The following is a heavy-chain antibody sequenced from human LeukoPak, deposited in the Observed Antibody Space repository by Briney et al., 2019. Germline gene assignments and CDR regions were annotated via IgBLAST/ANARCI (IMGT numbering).Heavy chain of an antibody. CDR1: GGTFSSYA. Sequence: ASVKVSCKASGGTFSSYAISLVRQAPGQGLEWMGRIIPILGIANYAQKFQGRVTITADKSTSTAYMELSSLRSEDTAVYYCARVGDGYNCLDYWGQGTLVTVSS. J-gene: IGHJ4*02. V-gene: IGHV1-69*04. CDR2: IIPILGIA. D-gene: IGHD5-12*01. CDR3: ARVGDGYNCLDY.